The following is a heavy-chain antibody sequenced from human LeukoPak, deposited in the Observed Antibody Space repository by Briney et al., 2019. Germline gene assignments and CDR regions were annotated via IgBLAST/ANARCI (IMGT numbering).Heavy chain of an antibody. Sequence: SETLSLTCAVYGGSFSGYYWSWIRQPPGKGLEWIGYIYYSGSTNYNPSLKSRVTISVDTSKNQFSLKLSSVTAADTAVYYCATLGLVNYGGKGDWFDPWGQGTLVTVSS. CDR3: ATLGLVNYGGKGDWFDP. V-gene: IGHV4-59*01. CDR2: IYYSGST. J-gene: IGHJ5*02. CDR1: GGSFSGYY. D-gene: IGHD4-23*01.